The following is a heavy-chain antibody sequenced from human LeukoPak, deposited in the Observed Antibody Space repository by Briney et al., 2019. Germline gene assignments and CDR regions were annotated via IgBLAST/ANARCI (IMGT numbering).Heavy chain of an antibody. Sequence: SETLSLTCTVSGGSISSYYWSWIRQPPGKGLEWIGYIYYSGSTNYNPSLKSRVTISVDTTKNHFSLNLSSVTAADTAVYYCARAGRTSGSFPNNWFDPWGQGTLVTVSS. J-gene: IGHJ5*02. CDR2: IYYSGST. V-gene: IGHV4-59*12. D-gene: IGHD1-26*01. CDR1: GGSISSYY. CDR3: ARAGRTSGSFPNNWFDP.